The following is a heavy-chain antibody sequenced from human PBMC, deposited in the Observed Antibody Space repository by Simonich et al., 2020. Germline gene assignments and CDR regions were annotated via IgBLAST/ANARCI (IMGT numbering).Heavy chain of an antibody. CDR2: ISRSGSTI. J-gene: IGHJ6*02. D-gene: IGHD6-6*01. CDR3: ARDFRLQLVEIGTYYYYGMDV. CDR1: GFTFSSYE. Sequence: EVQLVESGGGLVQPGGSLRLSCAASGFTFSSYEMNWVRRAPGKGLEWVSYISRSGSTIYYADSVKGRFTSSRDKAKNSLYLQMNSLRAEDTAVYYCARDFRLQLVEIGTYYYYGMDVWGQGTTVTVSS. V-gene: IGHV3-48*03.